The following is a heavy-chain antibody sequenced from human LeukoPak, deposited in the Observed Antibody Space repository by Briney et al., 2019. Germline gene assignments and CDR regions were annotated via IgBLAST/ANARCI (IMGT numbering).Heavy chain of an antibody. D-gene: IGHD7-27*01. V-gene: IGHV4-4*09. CDR3: ARLAWGGSYYYYYYMDV. CDR2: IYTSGST. Sequence: SETLSLTCTVSGGSITSHYWSWIRQPPGKGLEWIGYIYTSGSTNYNPSLKSRVTISVDTSKNQFSLKLSSVTAADTAVYYCARLAWGGSYYYYYYMDVWGKGTTVTVSS. J-gene: IGHJ6*03. CDR1: GGSITSHY.